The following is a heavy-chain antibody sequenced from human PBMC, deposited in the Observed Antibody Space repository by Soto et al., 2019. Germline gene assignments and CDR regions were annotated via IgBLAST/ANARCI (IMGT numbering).Heavy chain of an antibody. CDR2: IYYSGST. Sequence: SETLSLTCTVSGGSISSGGYYWSRIRQHPGKGLEWIGYIYYSGSTYYNPSLKSRVTISVDTSKNQFSLKLSSVTAADTAVYYCARFSAIPGLYYYGMDVWGQGTTVTVSS. J-gene: IGHJ6*02. CDR3: ARFSAIPGLYYYGMDV. D-gene: IGHD2-2*01. V-gene: IGHV4-31*03. CDR1: GGSISSGGYY.